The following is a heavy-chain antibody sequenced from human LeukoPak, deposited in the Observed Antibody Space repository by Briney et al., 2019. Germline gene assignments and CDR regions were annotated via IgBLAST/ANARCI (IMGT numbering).Heavy chain of an antibody. V-gene: IGHV4-38-2*02. D-gene: IGHD3-3*01. CDR1: GYSISSGYY. CDR3: ARDGIPSYDFWSGYYNDFDY. CDR2: IYHSGST. J-gene: IGHJ4*02. Sequence: PSETLSLTCTVSGYSISSGYYWGWIRQPPGKGLEWIGSIYHSGSTYYNPSLKSRVTISVDTSKNQFSLKLSSVTAADTAVYYCARDGIPSYDFWSGYYNDFDYWGQGTLVTVSS.